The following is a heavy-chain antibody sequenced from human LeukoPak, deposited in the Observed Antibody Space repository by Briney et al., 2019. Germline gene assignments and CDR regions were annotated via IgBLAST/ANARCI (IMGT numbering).Heavy chain of an antibody. CDR1: GGSISSSNW. D-gene: IGHD3-22*01. V-gene: IGHV4-4*02. J-gene: IGHJ4*02. Sequence: SETLSLTCAVSGGSISSSNWWSWVRQPPGKGLEWIGEIYHSGSTNYNPSLKSRVTISVDKSKNQFSLKLSSVTAADTAVYYCARRPRPYYYDSSGYYSPRGYWGQGTLVTVSS. CDR3: ARRPRPYYYDSSGYYSPRGY. CDR2: IYHSGST.